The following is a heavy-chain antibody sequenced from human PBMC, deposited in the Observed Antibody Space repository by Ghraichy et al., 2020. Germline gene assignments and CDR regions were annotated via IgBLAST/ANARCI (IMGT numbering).Heavy chain of an antibody. CDR3: AKGWYGDFLV. D-gene: IGHD3-10*01. CDR2: IHHTGGS. CDR1: GASMTDYY. J-gene: IGHJ1*01. Sequence: SCTVSGASMTDYYWTWIRQPPGKGLEWIGFIHHTGGSKYNPSLEGRVAISLDTSRGQFSLTVTSVTAADTAVYYCAKGWYGDFLVWGQGTLVNVSS. V-gene: IGHV4-59*13.